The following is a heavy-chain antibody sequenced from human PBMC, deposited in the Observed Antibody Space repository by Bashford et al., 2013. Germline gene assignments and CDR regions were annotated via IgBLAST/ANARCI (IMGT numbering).Heavy chain of an antibody. CDR3: AKAYDSLWGSYRDPSGEIGFDS. CDR1: GFTFSSYA. CDR2: ISGSGAGT. Sequence: GGSLRLSCGASGFTFSSYAMSWVRQAPGKGLEWVATISGSGAGTYYPDSVRGRFTISRDNSKNTLYLQMNSLRAADTAVYHCAKAYDSLWGSYRDPSGEIGFDSWGRGTLVTVSS. V-gene: IGHV3-23*01. D-gene: IGHD3-16*02. J-gene: IGHJ4*02.